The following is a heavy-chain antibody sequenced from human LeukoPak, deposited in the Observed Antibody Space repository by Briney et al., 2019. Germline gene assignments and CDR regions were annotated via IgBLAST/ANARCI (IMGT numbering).Heavy chain of an antibody. Sequence: GGSLRLSCAASGFTFSSYSMNWVRQAPGKGLEWVSYISSSSSTIYYADSVKGRFTISRDNVKNSLYLQMNSLRAEDTAVYYCARTLRAAYYYYYMDVWGEGTTVTVSS. J-gene: IGHJ6*03. CDR1: GFTFSSYS. CDR2: ISSSSSTI. CDR3: ARTLRAAYYYYYMDV. V-gene: IGHV3-48*01.